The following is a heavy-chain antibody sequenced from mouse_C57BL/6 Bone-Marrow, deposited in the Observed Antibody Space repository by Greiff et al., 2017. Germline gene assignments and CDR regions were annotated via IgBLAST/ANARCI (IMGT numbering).Heavy chain of an antibody. CDR1: GFTFSDYG. V-gene: IGHV5-17*01. Sequence: EVKVEESGGGLVKPGGSLKLSCAASGFTFSDYGMHWVRQAPEKGLEWVAYISSGSSTIYYADTVKGRFTISRDNAKNTLFLQMTSLRSEDTAMYYCASPYAPTDAWFAYWGQGTLVTVSA. CDR2: ISSGSSTI. D-gene: IGHD6-5*01. CDR3: ASPYAPTDAWFAY. J-gene: IGHJ3*01.